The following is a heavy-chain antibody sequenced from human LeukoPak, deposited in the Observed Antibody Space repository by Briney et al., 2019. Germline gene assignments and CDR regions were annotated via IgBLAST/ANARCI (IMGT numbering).Heavy chain of an antibody. Sequence: SQTLSLTCTVSGGSISSGGYYWSWIRQHPGKGLEWIGYIYYSGSTYYNPSLKGRVTISVDTSKNQFSLKLSSVTAADTAVYYCARDLYSSSWYGGRWFDPWGQGTLVTVSS. J-gene: IGHJ5*02. D-gene: IGHD6-13*01. CDR2: IYYSGST. CDR3: ARDLYSSSWYGGRWFDP. CDR1: GGSISSGGYY. V-gene: IGHV4-31*03.